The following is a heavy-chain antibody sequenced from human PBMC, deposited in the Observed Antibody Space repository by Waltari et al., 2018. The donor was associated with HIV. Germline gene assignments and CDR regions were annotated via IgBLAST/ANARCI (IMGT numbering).Heavy chain of an antibody. CDR1: GSSMNSDYN. CDR2: VYRTGST. V-gene: IGHV4-38-2*01. D-gene: IGHD2-2*01. Sequence: QVQLQESGPGLLKPSETLSLTCVVSGSSMNSDYNWGWIRQPPGKGLEWIGSVYRTGSTLHNASLTGRVTISIDTSKSHFSLKLSSVTAADTAVYYCARAEVVPALFDLWGRGTLVTVSS. J-gene: IGHJ2*01. CDR3: ARAEVVPALFDL.